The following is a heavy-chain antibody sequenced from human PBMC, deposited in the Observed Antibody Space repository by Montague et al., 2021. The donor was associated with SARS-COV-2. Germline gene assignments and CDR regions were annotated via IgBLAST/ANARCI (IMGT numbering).Heavy chain of an antibody. CDR1: GGSFSGYY. CDR3: ARDPCKVVTAILYNWFDP. Sequence: SETLSLTCAVYGGSFSGYYWSWIRQPPGKGLEWIGEINHSGSTNYNPSLKSRVTISVDTSKNQFSLKLSSVTAADTAVYYCARDPCKVVTAILYNWFDPWGQGTLVTVSS. CDR2: INHSGST. J-gene: IGHJ5*02. V-gene: IGHV4-34*01. D-gene: IGHD2-21*02.